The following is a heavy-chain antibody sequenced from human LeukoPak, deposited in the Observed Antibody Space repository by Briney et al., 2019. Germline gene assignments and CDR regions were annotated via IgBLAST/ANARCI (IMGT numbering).Heavy chain of an antibody. J-gene: IGHJ4*02. CDR1: GFTFSSYS. V-gene: IGHV3-48*04. CDR2: ISSSGSTI. Sequence: PGGSLRLSCAASGFTFSSYSMNWVRQAPGKGLEWVSYISSSGSTIYYADSVKGRFTISRDNAKNSLYLQMNGLRAEDTAVYYCARGRGVEQQPFDYWGQGTLVTVSS. D-gene: IGHD6-13*01. CDR3: ARGRGVEQQPFDY.